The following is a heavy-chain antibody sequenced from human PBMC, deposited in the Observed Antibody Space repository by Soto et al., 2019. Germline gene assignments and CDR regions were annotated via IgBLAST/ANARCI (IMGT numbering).Heavy chain of an antibody. CDR1: GGSFSGYY. J-gene: IGHJ4*02. CDR3: ARGRAARQKYYFGY. D-gene: IGHD6-6*01. V-gene: IGHV4-34*01. CDR2: INHSGST. Sequence: PSETLSLTCAVYGGSFSGYYWSWIRQPPGKGLEWIGEINHSGSTNYNPSLKSRVTISVDTSKNQFSLKLSSVTAADTAVYYCARGRAARQKYYFGYWGQGTLVTVSS.